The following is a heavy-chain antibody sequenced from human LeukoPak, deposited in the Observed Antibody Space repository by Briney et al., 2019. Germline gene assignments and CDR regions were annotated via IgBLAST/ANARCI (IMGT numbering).Heavy chain of an antibody. CDR3: AREVSSWHSDY. CDR2: ISAYNGNT. Sequence: GASVKVSCKASGYTFTSYGISWVRQAPGQGLEWMGWISAYNGNTNYAQKFQGRVTITRNTSISTAYMELSSLRSEDTAVYYCAREVSSWHSDYWGQGTLVTVSS. J-gene: IGHJ4*02. D-gene: IGHD6-13*01. CDR1: GYTFTSYG. V-gene: IGHV1-18*01.